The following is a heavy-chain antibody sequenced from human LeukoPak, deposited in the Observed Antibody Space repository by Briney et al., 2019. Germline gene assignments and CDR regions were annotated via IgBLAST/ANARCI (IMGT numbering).Heavy chain of an antibody. CDR3: ARDQYYDFWSGYRNYAFDI. V-gene: IGHV4-59*01. CDR1: GGSISSYY. Sequence: PSETLSLTCTVSGGSISSYYWSWIRHPPGKGLEWLGYIYYSGSTNYNPSHESRVTISVDTSKNQFSLKLSSVTAADTAVYYCARDQYYDFWSGYRNYAFDIWGQGTMVTVSS. D-gene: IGHD3-3*01. J-gene: IGHJ3*02. CDR2: IYYSGST.